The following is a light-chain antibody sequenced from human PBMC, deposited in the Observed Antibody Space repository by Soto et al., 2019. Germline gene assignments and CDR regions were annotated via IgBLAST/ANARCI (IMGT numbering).Light chain of an antibody. J-gene: IGKJ5*01. CDR3: HQRYNWPRVT. V-gene: IGKV3-11*01. Sequence: EIVRTQSPATLSVSPGERATLSCRASQSVSSNLAWYQQKPGQPPRLLIYDVSNRATGIPARFSGSGSGTDFTLTITSLEPEDFAVYFCHQRYNWPRVTFGQGTRLEIK. CDR2: DVS. CDR1: QSVSSN.